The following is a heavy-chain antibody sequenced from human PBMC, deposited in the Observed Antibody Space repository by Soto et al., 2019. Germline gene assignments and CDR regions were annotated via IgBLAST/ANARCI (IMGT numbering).Heavy chain of an antibody. CDR1: GGSVNSYF. CDR3: ARRLGGGFDY. Sequence: HVQLQESGPGLVKPSETLSLTCTVSGGSVNSYFWSWIRQPPGKGLEWIGHVHYTGSTSYNPSLKRRVDISIDTSKNQFYLKLNSVTAADTALYYCARRLGGGFDYWGQGTLVTVSS. CDR2: VHYTGST. J-gene: IGHJ4*02. V-gene: IGHV4-59*02. D-gene: IGHD3-16*01.